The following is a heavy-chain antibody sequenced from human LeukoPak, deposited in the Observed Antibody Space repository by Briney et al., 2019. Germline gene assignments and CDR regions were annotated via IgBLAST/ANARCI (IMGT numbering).Heavy chain of an antibody. Sequence: GGSLRLSCAASGFTFDDYAMHWVRQAPGKGLEWVSGISWNSGSISYADSVKGRFTISRDNAKNSLYLQMNSLRAEDMALYYCAKGVDWSGYLDDAFDIWGQGTMVTVSS. CDR2: ISWNSGSI. J-gene: IGHJ3*02. CDR3: AKGVDWSGYLDDAFDI. D-gene: IGHD3-3*01. V-gene: IGHV3-9*03. CDR1: GFTFDDYA.